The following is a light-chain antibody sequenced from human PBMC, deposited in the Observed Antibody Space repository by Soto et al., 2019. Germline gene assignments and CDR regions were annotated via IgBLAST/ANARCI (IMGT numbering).Light chain of an antibody. CDR3: SSYTTSYFYV. CDR2: GVK. V-gene: IGLV2-14*01. CDR1: GRDIGAYDY. Sequence: QSALTQPASVSGSPGQSITISCTGSGRDIGAYDYVSWYQQHPGKAPKLLIYGVKNRPSGVSYRFSASKSAFTASLNISGLQAEDEAHYYCSSYTTSYFYVFGPETQLTVL. J-gene: IGLJ1*01.